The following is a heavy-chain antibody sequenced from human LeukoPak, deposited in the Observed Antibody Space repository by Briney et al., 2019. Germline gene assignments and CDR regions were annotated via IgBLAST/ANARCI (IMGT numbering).Heavy chain of an antibody. V-gene: IGHV4-59*08. J-gene: IGHJ4*02. D-gene: IGHD3-10*01. CDR1: GGSISSYY. Sequence: SETLSLTCTVSGGSISSYYWSWIRQPPGKGLEWIGYIYYSGSTNYNPSLKSRVTISVDTSKNQFSLKLSSVTAADTAVYYCARLGMVRGVYYFDYWGRGTLVTVSS. CDR2: IYYSGST. CDR3: ARLGMVRGVYYFDY.